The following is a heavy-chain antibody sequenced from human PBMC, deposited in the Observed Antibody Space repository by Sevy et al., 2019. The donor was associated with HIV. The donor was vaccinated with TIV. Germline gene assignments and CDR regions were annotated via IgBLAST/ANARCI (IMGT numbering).Heavy chain of an antibody. Sequence: ASVKVSCKASGYTFTGYYMHWVRQAPGQGLEGMGWINPDSGGPNYAPKFQGRVTLNRDTSISTAYMELSRLKSDDTAVYYCVRDDRDGYFDYWGQGTLVTVSS. V-gene: IGHV1-2*02. CDR3: VRDDRDGYFDY. CDR1: GYTFTGYY. CDR2: INPDSGGP. J-gene: IGHJ4*02.